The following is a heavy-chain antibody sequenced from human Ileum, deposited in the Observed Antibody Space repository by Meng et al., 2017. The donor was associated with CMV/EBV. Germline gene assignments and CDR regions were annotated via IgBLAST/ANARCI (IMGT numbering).Heavy chain of an antibody. J-gene: IGHJ4*02. CDR1: GGSFSGYY. Sequence: TLSLPCAVYGGSFSGYYWSWIRQPPGKGLEWIGEINHSGSTNYNPSLKSRVTISVDTSKNQFSLKLSSVTAADTAVYYCARDYRIDYWGQGTLVTVSS. CDR3: ARDYRIDY. D-gene: IGHD4-11*01. V-gene: IGHV4-34*01. CDR2: INHSGST.